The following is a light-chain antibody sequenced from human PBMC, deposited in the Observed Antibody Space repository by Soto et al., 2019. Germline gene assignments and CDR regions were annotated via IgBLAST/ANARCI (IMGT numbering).Light chain of an antibody. CDR1: SSDVDGYTY. CDR2: DVT. V-gene: IGLV2-14*01. Sequence: QSALTQPASVSGSPGQSITISCTGTSSDVDGYTYVSWYQQHPGKAPKLMIFDVTNRPSGVSNRFSGSKSGDTASLTISGLQAEDEADYYCSSYISSSTRVFGGGTQLTVL. J-gene: IGLJ2*01. CDR3: SSYISSSTRV.